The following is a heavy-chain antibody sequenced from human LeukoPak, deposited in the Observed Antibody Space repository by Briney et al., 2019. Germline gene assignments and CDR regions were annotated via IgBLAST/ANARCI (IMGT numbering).Heavy chain of an antibody. D-gene: IGHD2-2*01. CDR3: ARQLRYCSSTSCYNWFDP. J-gene: IGHJ5*02. V-gene: IGHV5-51*01. Sequence: KDGESLKISCKGSGYSFTSYWIGWVRQMPGKGLEWMGIIYPGDSDTRYSPSFQGQVTISTDKSISTAYLQWSSLKASDTAMYYCARQLRYCSSTSCYNWFDPWGQGTLVTVSS. CDR2: IYPGDSDT. CDR1: GYSFTSYW.